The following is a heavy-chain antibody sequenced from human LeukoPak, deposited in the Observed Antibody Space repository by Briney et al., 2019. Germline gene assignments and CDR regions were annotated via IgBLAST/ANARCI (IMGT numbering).Heavy chain of an antibody. V-gene: IGHV4-39*01. J-gene: IGHJ6*03. D-gene: IGHD3-10*01. CDR2: VFHTGSN. Sequence: SETLSLTCTVSGGSISRTSYYWGWIRQSPEKGLEWIATVFHTGSNYYNPSLKSRVTISVDTSKNQFSLKLSSVTATDTAVYYCARQLYSSGSYYAPMDVWGKGTTVTISS. CDR1: GGSISRTSYY. CDR3: ARQLYSSGSYYAPMDV.